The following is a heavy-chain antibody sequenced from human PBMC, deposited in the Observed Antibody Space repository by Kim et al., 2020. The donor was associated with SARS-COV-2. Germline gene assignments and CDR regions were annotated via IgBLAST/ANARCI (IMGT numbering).Heavy chain of an antibody. J-gene: IGHJ4*02. Sequence: GGSLRLSCAASGFTFSSYAMSWVRQAPGKGLEWVSAISGSGGSTYYADSVKGRFTISRDNSKNTLYLQMNSLRAEDTAVYYCAKNILNSMARGDTVSFDYWGQGTLVTVSS. CDR1: GFTFSSYA. CDR3: AKNILNSMARGDTVSFDY. D-gene: IGHD5-18*01. CDR2: ISGSGGST. V-gene: IGHV3-23*01.